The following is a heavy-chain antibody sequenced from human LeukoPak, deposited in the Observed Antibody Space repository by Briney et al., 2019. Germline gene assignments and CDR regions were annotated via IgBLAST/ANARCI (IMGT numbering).Heavy chain of an antibody. J-gene: IGHJ4*02. Sequence: PGGSLRLSCGASGFTFSSYWMSWVRQAPGKGLEWVANIKQDGSEKYYVDSVKGRFTISRDNAKNSLYLQMNSLRAEDTAVYYCARNYGSGSYYPFDYWGQGTLVTVSS. CDR3: ARNYGSGSYYPFDY. D-gene: IGHD3-10*01. CDR1: GFTFSSYW. CDR2: IKQDGSEK. V-gene: IGHV3-7*01.